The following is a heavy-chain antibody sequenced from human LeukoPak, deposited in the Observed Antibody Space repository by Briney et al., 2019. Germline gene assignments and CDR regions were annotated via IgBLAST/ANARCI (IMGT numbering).Heavy chain of an antibody. CDR1: GDSFISSSYY. CDR3: ARSGPGILTGYYYYYYMDV. Sequence: PSETLSLTCTVSGDSFISSSYYWGWVRQPPGKGLEWIGSTSYNGNAYYHPSLKSRVTISVDTSKNQFSLKMKSVTAADTAVYYCARSGPGILTGYYYYYYMDVWGKGTTVTISS. J-gene: IGHJ6*03. V-gene: IGHV4-39*07. CDR2: TSYNGNA. D-gene: IGHD3-9*01.